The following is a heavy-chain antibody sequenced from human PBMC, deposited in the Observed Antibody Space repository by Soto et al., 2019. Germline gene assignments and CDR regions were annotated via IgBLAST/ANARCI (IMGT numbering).Heavy chain of an antibody. CDR1: GYTFTGYG. Sequence: ASVKVSCKASGYTFTGYGISWVRQAPGQGLEWMGWISAYNGNTNYAQKLQGRVTMTTDTSTSTAYMELRSLRSDDTAVYYCASLTYYYDSSGYYWFDPWGQGTLVTVSS. CDR3: ASLTYYYDSSGYYWFDP. V-gene: IGHV1-18*04. CDR2: ISAYNGNT. D-gene: IGHD3-22*01. J-gene: IGHJ5*02.